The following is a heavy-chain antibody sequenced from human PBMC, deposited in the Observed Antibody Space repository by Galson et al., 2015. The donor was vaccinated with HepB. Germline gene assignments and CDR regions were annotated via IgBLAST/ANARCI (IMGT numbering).Heavy chain of an antibody. CDR1: GFTFSSYA. Sequence: SLRLSCAASGFTFSSYAMNWVRQAPGKGLEWVSGISGSGGSTYYADSVKGRFTISRDNSKDTLYLQMNSLRAEDTAVYYCAKDVGRGVVAGEGAFDIWGHGTMVTVSS. CDR3: AKDVGRGVVAGEGAFDI. V-gene: IGHV3-23*01. CDR2: ISGSGGST. D-gene: IGHD2-15*01. J-gene: IGHJ3*02.